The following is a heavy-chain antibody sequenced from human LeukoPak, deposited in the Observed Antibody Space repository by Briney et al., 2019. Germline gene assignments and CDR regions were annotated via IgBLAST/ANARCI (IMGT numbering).Heavy chain of an antibody. CDR1: GFTFSNAW. J-gene: IGHJ4*02. CDR3: TRDHITSWQIDF. D-gene: IGHD2-2*01. Sequence: PGGSLRLSCAASGFTFSNAWMSWVRQAPGKGLEWVSHVRPGDGPTTYAESVKGRFTISRDNSKNTVSLQMNSLRVEDTAVYYCTRDHITSWQIDFWGQGTMVTVSS. V-gene: IGHV3-23*01. CDR2: VRPGDGPT.